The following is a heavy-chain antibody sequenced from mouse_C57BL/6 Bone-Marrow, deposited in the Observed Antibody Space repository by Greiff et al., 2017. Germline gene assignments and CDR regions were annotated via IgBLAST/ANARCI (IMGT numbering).Heavy chain of an antibody. V-gene: IGHV1-80*01. CDR1: GYAFSSYW. Sequence: QVQLQQSGAELVKPGASVKISCKASGYAFSSYWMNWVKQRPGKGLEWIGQIYPGDGDTNYNGKFKGKATLTADKSSSTAYMQLSSLTSEDSAVYYWGRGRSWGGDWDFGGWGTGTTVTVSS. J-gene: IGHJ1*03. CDR2: IYPGDGDT. CDR3: GRGRSWGGDWDFGG.